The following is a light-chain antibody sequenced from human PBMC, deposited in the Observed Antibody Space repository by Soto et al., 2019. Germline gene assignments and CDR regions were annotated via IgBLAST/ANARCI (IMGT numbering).Light chain of an antibody. Sequence: DIQMTQSPSTLSASLGDRVTITCRASQSISSWLAWYQQKPGKAPKLLIYDASSLESGVPSRFSGSGSGTEFTLTISSLQPDDVASYYCQQYNSYPITFGQGTRLEIK. CDR3: QQYNSYPIT. J-gene: IGKJ5*01. CDR1: QSISSW. V-gene: IGKV1-5*01. CDR2: DAS.